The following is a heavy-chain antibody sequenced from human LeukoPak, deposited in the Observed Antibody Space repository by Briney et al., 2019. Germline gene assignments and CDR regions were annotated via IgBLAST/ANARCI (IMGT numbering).Heavy chain of an antibody. J-gene: IGHJ4*02. CDR3: ARDYLLWFGESSTYFDY. V-gene: IGHV1-2*02. D-gene: IGHD3-10*01. Sequence: ASVKVSCKASGGTFSSYAISWVRQAPGQGLEWMGWISPNSGGTNYAQKFQGRVTMTRDTSISTAYMELSRLRSDDTAVYYCARDYLLWFGESSTYFDYWGQGTLVTVSS. CDR1: GGTFSSYA. CDR2: ISPNSGGT.